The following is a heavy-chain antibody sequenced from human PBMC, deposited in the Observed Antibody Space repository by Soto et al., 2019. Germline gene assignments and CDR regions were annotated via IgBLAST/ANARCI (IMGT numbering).Heavy chain of an antibody. D-gene: IGHD4-17*01. Sequence: EAQLVESGGGLVQPGGSLRLSCAASGFTFDDYAMHWVRLTPGKGLEWVSGITGSSGSRGYADSVKSRFTISRDNAKRAVFLEMSSLRIEDTALYYCATAAFGDYDVSEYYYYYMDVWGKGTTVTVSS. CDR2: ITGSSGSR. J-gene: IGHJ6*03. CDR1: GFTFDDYA. CDR3: ATAAFGDYDVSEYYYYYMDV. V-gene: IGHV3-9*01.